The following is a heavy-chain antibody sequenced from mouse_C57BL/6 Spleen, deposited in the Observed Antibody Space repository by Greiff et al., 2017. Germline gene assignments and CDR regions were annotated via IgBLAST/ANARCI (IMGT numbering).Heavy chain of an antibody. CDR1: GFTFSDSY. Sequence: EVKLMESEGGLVQPGSSMKLSCTASGFTFSDSYMAWVRQVPEKGLEWVANINYDGSSTYYLDSLKSRFIISRDNAKNILYLQMSSLKSEDTATYYCARWLLTRHWYFDVWGTGTTVTVSS. CDR3: ARWLLTRHWYFDV. CDR2: INYDGSST. V-gene: IGHV5-16*01. J-gene: IGHJ1*03. D-gene: IGHD2-3*01.